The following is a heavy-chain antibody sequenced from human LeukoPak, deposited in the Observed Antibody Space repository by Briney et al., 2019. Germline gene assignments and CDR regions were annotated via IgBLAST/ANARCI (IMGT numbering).Heavy chain of an antibody. Sequence: GGSLRLSCAASGFTFSSYSMNWVRQAPGKGLEWVSSISSSSSYIYYADSVKGRFTISRDNAKNSLYLQMNSLRAEDTAVYYCARSAYYYDSSGYYPWTYYYYMDVWGKGTTVTVSS. CDR1: GFTFSSYS. J-gene: IGHJ6*03. V-gene: IGHV3-21*01. CDR2: ISSSSSYI. CDR3: ARSAYYYDSSGYYPWTYYYYMDV. D-gene: IGHD3-22*01.